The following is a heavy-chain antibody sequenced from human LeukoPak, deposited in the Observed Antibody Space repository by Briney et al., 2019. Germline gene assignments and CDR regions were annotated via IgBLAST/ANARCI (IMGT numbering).Heavy chain of an antibody. Sequence: GGSLRLSCAASRLSVSSNFMSWVRQAPGKGLEWVAVIRRDGSTDYADSVKGRSTISRDNYRNTVHLQMISLRAEDTAMYYCARGCREGYISPFDPWGQGTLVTVSS. CDR2: IRRDGST. V-gene: IGHV3-66*01. J-gene: IGHJ5*02. D-gene: IGHD5-24*01. CDR1: RLSVSSNF. CDR3: ARGCREGYISPFDP.